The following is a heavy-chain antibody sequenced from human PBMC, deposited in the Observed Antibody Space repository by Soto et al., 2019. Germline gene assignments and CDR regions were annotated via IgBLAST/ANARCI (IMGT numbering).Heavy chain of an antibody. CDR2: LIHGGST. V-gene: IGHV4-34*12. CDR1: NASLGAFH. CDR3: ARSPLSYDYVRQTWREVGDSFDV. Sequence: LSLNCCSYNASLGAFHWTWIRQPPGKGLEWIGELIHGGSTNYNPSLKSRVTFSLDTSKSQFSLHVMSVTAADTAVYYCARSPLSYDYVRQTWREVGDSFDVWGRGTSVTVSS. J-gene: IGHJ3*01. D-gene: IGHD3-10*02.